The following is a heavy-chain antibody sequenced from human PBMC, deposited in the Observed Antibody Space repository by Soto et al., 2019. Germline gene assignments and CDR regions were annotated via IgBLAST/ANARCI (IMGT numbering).Heavy chain of an antibody. V-gene: IGHV1-3*01. D-gene: IGHD6-19*01. CDR1: GYTFTSYA. CDR3: ARGLGSSGWYSPWDAFDI. Sequence: ASVKVSCKASGYTFTSYAMHWVRQAPGQRLEWMGWINAGNGNTKYSQKFQGRVTITRDTSASTAYMELNSLRAEDTAVYYCARGLGSSGWYSPWDAFDIWGQGTMVTVSS. J-gene: IGHJ3*02. CDR2: INAGNGNT.